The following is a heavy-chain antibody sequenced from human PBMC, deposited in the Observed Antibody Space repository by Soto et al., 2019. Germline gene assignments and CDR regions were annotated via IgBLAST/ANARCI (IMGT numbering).Heavy chain of an antibody. J-gene: IGHJ5*02. CDR3: TRATGRLRTQGSNWFDP. D-gene: IGHD4-17*01. V-gene: IGHV1-18*04. CDR2: ISAYNGNT. Sequence: ASVKVSCKASGYTFTRYGISWVRQAPGQGLEWMGWISAYNGNTNYAQKLQGRVTMTTDTSTSTAYMELSSLRSEDTAVHYCTRATGRLRTQGSNWFDPWGQGALVPVSS. CDR1: GYTFTRYG.